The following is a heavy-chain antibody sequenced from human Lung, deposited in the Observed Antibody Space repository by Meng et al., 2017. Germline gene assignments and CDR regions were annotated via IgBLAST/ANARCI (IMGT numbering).Heavy chain of an antibody. CDR1: GYNFTRYV. V-gene: IGHV1-2*06. CDR3: ASYCGGDCYSSIHY. Sequence: QVQLLQSGAEVKKSWASVKVSCKSAGYNFTRYVMHGLRKAPGQGLEWMGRINPNSGGTNYAQKFQGRVTMTRDTSISTAYMELSRLRSDDTAVYYCASYCGGDCYSSIHYWGQGTLVTVSS. CDR2: INPNSGGT. J-gene: IGHJ4*02. D-gene: IGHD2-21*02.